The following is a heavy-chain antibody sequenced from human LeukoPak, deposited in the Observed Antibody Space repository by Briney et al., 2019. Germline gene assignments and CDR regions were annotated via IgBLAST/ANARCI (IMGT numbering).Heavy chain of an antibody. J-gene: IGHJ3*02. CDR3: ARGYTAMVYAFDI. CDR2: IFYSGNT. Sequence: SETLSLTCTVSGGSISSSSYYWGWIRQPPGKGLEWIGSIFYSGNTYYNPSLKSRVTISVDTSKNQFSLKLSFVIAADTAVYYCARGYTAMVYAFDIWGQGTMVAVSS. V-gene: IGHV4-39*07. D-gene: IGHD5-18*01. CDR1: GGSISSSSYY.